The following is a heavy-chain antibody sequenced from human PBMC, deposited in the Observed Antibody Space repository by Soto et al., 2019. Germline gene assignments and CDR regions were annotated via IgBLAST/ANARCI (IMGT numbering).Heavy chain of an antibody. CDR3: ARGRKVYRILRGVYPDY. Sequence: SETLSLTCAVYGGSFSGYYWSWIRQPPGKGLEWIGEINHSGSTNYNPSLKSRVTISVDTSKNQFSLKLSSVTAADTAVYYCARGRKVYRILRGVYPDYWGQGTLVTVSS. D-gene: IGHD3-16*02. V-gene: IGHV4-34*01. CDR2: INHSGST. J-gene: IGHJ4*02. CDR1: GGSFSGYY.